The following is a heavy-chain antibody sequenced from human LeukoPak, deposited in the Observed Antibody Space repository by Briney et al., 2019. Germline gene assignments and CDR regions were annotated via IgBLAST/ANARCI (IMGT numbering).Heavy chain of an antibody. CDR3: ARAGGIKWLRLEEYYFDY. CDR2: TYYRSKWYN. D-gene: IGHD5-12*01. CDR1: GDSVSSNSAA. Sequence: SQTLSLTCAISGDSVSSNSAAWNWIRQSPSRGLEWLGRTYYRSKWYNDYAVSVKSRITINPDTSKNQFSLQLNSVTPEDTAVYYCARAGGIKWLRLEEYYFDYWGQGTLVTVSS. J-gene: IGHJ4*02. V-gene: IGHV6-1*01.